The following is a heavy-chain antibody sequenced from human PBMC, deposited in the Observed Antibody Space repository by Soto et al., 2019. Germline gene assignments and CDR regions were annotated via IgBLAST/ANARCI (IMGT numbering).Heavy chain of an antibody. D-gene: IGHD5-12*01. J-gene: IGHJ3*02. CDR3: ARGLYSGYVRYAFDI. Sequence: QVQLVESGGGVVQPGRSLRLSCAASGFTFSSYGMHWVRQAPGKGLEWVAVIWYDGSNKYYADSVKGRLTISRDNSKNTLYLQMNSLRAEDTAVYYCARGLYSGYVRYAFDIWGQGTMVTVSS. V-gene: IGHV3-33*01. CDR1: GFTFSSYG. CDR2: IWYDGSNK.